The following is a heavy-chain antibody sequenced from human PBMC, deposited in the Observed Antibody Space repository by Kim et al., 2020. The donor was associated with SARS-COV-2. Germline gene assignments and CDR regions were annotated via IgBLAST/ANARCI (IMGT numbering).Heavy chain of an antibody. Sequence: SFQGQVTISADKSISTAYLQWSSLKASDTAMYYCARHTVSKYTRTYYFDYWGQGTLVTVSS. J-gene: IGHJ4*02. D-gene: IGHD6-6*01. CDR3: ARHTVSKYTRTYYFDY. V-gene: IGHV5-51*01.